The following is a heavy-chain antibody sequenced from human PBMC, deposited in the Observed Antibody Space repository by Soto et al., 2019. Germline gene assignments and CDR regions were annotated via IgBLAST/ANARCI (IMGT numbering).Heavy chain of an antibody. CDR2: ISGSGGST. J-gene: IGHJ4*02. CDR1: GFTFSSYA. D-gene: IGHD3-9*01. V-gene: IGHV3-23*01. CDR3: ANGGPFVLRYFDWLLNFDY. Sequence: PGGSLRLSCAASGFTFSSYAMSWVRQAPGKGLEWVSAISGSGGSTYYADSVKGRFTISRDNSKNTLYLQMNSLRAEDTAVYYCANGGPFVLRYFDWLLNFDYWGQGTLVTVSS.